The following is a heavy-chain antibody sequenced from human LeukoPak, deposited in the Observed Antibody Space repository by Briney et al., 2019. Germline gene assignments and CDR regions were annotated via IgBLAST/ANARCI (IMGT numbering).Heavy chain of an antibody. V-gene: IGHV1-8*02. J-gene: IGHJ4*02. Sequence: ASVKVSCKASGYTFTCYGFSWVRQAPGQGLEWMGLMNPNSGNTGYAQKFQGRVTMTMNSSISTAYMELSRLRSEDTAVYYCYIGELLLTKHDYWGQGTLVTVSS. CDR2: MNPNSGNT. CDR3: YIGELLLTKHDY. CDR1: GYTFTCYG. D-gene: IGHD3-10*01.